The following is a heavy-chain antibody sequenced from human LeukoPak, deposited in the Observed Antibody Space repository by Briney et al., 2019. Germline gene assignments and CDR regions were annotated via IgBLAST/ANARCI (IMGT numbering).Heavy chain of an antibody. V-gene: IGHV3-7*01. CDR3: AREWYDYGGNSGDAYGY. CDR2: IKQDGSEK. D-gene: IGHD4-23*01. J-gene: IGHJ4*02. CDR1: GFTFSSYW. Sequence: GGSLRLSCAASGFTFSSYWMSWVRQAPGKGLEGVANIKQDGSEKYYVDSVKGRFTIPRDNAKNSLYLQMNSLRAEDTAVYYCAREWYDYGGNSGDAYGYWGQGTLVTVSS.